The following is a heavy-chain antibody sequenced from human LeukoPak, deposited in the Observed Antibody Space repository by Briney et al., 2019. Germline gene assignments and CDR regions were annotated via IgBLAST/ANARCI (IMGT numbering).Heavy chain of an antibody. CDR2: IYYSGST. Sequence: SETLSLTCTVSGDSFSSDYWSWIRQPPGKGLEWIGYIYYSGSTNYNPSLKSRVTISIDTSKNQFSLKLSSVTAADTAVYYCARATYSNYVYYFDYWGQGTLVTVSS. J-gene: IGHJ4*02. CDR1: GDSFSSDY. CDR3: ARATYSNYVYYFDY. V-gene: IGHV4-59*01. D-gene: IGHD4-11*01.